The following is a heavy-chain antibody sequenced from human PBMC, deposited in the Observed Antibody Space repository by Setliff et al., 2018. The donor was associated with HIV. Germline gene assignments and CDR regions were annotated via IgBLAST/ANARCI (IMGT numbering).Heavy chain of an antibody. CDR1: GYSFTSYW. J-gene: IGHJ3*02. CDR2: VYPGDSVT. D-gene: IGHD1-26*01. CDR3: ARPQYHHSSDAFDI. Sequence: GESLKISCKGSGYSFTSYWIGWVRQMPGKGLEWMGIVYPGDSVTRYSPSFQGQVTISADKSINTAYLQWSSLRASDTAIYYCARPQYHHSSDAFDIWGQGTMVTVSS. V-gene: IGHV5-51*01.